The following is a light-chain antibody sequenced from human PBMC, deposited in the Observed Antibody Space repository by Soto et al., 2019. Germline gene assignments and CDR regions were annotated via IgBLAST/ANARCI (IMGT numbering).Light chain of an antibody. CDR2: DVS. V-gene: IGLV2-14*01. CDR3: STYTSSSTRV. J-gene: IGLJ1*01. Sequence: QSALTQPASVSGSPGQSITISCTGTSSDVGGYNYVSWYQQHPDKAPKLMIYDVSDRPSGVSNRFSGSKSGNTASLTISGLQAGDGADFYCSTYTSSSTRVFGTGTKLTVL. CDR1: SSDVGGYNY.